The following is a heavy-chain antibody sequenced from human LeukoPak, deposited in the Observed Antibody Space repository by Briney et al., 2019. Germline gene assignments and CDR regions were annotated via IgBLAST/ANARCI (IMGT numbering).Heavy chain of an antibody. CDR1: GYTFTSYG. CDR2: ISAYNGNT. Sequence: GASVKVSCKASGYTFTSYGISWVRQAPGQGLEWMGWISAYNGNTNYAQKLQGRVTMTTDTSTSTAYMELSRLTSDDTAVYYCASDGSRSPLYYFDYWGQGTLVTVSS. V-gene: IGHV1-18*01. CDR3: ASDGSRSPLYYFDY. J-gene: IGHJ4*02. D-gene: IGHD1-26*01.